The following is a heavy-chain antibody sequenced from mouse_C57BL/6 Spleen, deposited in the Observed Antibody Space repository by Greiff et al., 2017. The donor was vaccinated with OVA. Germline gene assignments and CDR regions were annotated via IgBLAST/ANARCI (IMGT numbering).Heavy chain of an antibody. CDR2: IYPGDGDT. J-gene: IGHJ4*01. CDR1: GYAFSSYW. D-gene: IGHD2-5*01. CDR3: ARGYSTRGYAMDY. Sequence: VKLMESGAELVKPGASVKISCKASGYAFSSYWMNWVKQRPGKGLEWIGQIYPGDGDTNYNGKFKGKATLTADKSSSTAYMQLSSLTSEDSAVYFCARGYSTRGYAMDYWGQGTSVTVSS. V-gene: IGHV1-80*01.